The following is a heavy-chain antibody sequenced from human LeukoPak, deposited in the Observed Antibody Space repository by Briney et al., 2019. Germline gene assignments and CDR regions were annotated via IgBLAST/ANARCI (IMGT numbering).Heavy chain of an antibody. CDR2: ISYDGSNK. D-gene: IGHD3-16*02. CDR1: GFTFSSYG. CDR3: AKDQSYRYPWGCDY. V-gene: IGHV3-30*18. Sequence: GRSLRLSCAASGFTFSSYGMHWVRQAPGKGLEWVAVISYDGSNKYYADSVKGRFTISRDNSKNTLYLQMNSLRAEDTAVYYCAKDQSYRYPWGCDYWGQGTLVTVSS. J-gene: IGHJ4*02.